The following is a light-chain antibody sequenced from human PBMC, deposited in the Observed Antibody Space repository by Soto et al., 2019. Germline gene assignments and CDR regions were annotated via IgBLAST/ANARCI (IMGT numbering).Light chain of an antibody. CDR3: QQRQYWPPIT. J-gene: IGKJ5*01. CDR2: DAS. V-gene: IGKV3-11*01. CDR1: QSVNSY. Sequence: EIVLIQSPATLSVSPVERATFSCRASQSVNSYLAWYQQKPGQAPRLLIYDASNRAAGIPARFSGSGSGTDFTLAISSLEPEDFAIYYCQQRQYWPPITFGQGRRLEVK.